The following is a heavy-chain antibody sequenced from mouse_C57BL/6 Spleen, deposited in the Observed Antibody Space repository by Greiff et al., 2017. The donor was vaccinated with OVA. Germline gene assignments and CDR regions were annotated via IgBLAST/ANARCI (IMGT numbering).Heavy chain of an antibody. V-gene: IGHV14-2*01. CDR3: AIADYGSSYDWYFDV. Sequence: EVKLVESGAELVKPGASVKLSCTASGFNIKDYYMHWVKQRTEQGLEWIGRIDPEDGETKYAPKFQGKATITADTSSNTAYMQLSSLTSEDTAVYSVAIADYGSSYDWYFDVWGTGTTVTVSS. D-gene: IGHD1-1*01. CDR2: IDPEDGET. J-gene: IGHJ1*03. CDR1: GFNIKDYY.